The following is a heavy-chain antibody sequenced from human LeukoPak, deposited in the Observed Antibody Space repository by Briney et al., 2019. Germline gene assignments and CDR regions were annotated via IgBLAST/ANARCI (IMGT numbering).Heavy chain of an antibody. Sequence: PSETLSFTCTVSGGSISSSSYYWGWIRQPPGKGLEWIGSIYYSGSTYYNPSLKSRVTISVDTSKNQFSLKLSSVTAADTAVYYCARRRGVRGVTYYYHGMDVWGQGTTVTVSS. CDR3: ARRRGVRGVTYYYHGMDV. CDR1: GGSISSSSYY. D-gene: IGHD3-10*01. J-gene: IGHJ6*02. V-gene: IGHV4-39*01. CDR2: IYYSGST.